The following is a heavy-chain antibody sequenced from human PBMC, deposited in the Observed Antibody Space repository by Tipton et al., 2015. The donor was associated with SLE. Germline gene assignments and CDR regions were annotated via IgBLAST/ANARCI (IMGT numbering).Heavy chain of an antibody. CDR2: IIPIFGTA. Sequence: QVQLVQSGAEVKKPGSSVKVSCKASGGNFSNYGISWVRQAPGQGLEWMGRIIPIFGTANYAQKFQGRVTITADESTSTAYMELSSLRSEDTAVYYCARGAVAGPYYYYGMDVWGQGTTVTVSS. V-gene: IGHV1-69*18. CDR1: GGNFSNYG. CDR3: ARGAVAGPYYYYGMDV. D-gene: IGHD6-19*01. J-gene: IGHJ6*02.